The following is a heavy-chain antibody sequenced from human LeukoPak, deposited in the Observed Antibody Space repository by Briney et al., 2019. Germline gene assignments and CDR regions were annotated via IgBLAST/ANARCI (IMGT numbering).Heavy chain of an antibody. CDR2: IYYSGDT. D-gene: IGHD4-17*01. J-gene: IGHJ4*02. CDR1: GGSISSTTYY. V-gene: IGHV4-39*01. Sequence: SETLSLTCTVSGGSISSTTYYWGWIRQPPGKGLEWIGSIYYSGDTYYNPSLKSRLTISVDTSKNRFSLKLSSVTAADTAVYYCVRLPVPSKTLGYWGQGTLVTVSS. CDR3: VRLPVPSKTLGY.